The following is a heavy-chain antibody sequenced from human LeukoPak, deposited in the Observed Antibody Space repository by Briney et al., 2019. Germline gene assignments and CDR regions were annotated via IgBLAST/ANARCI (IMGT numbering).Heavy chain of an antibody. Sequence: SETLSLTCTVSGGSISSGSYYWSWIRQPAGKGLEWIGRIYTSGSTNYNPSLKSRVTISVDTSKNQFSLKLSSVTAADTAVYYCARFQSRLYYYYYMDVWGKGTTVTVSS. CDR2: IYTSGST. CDR1: GGSISSGSYY. J-gene: IGHJ6*03. CDR3: ARFQSRLYYYYYMDV. V-gene: IGHV4-61*02.